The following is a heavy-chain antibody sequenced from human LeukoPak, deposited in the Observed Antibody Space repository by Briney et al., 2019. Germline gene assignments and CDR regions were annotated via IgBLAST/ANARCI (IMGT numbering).Heavy chain of an antibody. CDR2: INPNSGST. V-gene: IGHV1-2*04. D-gene: IGHD2-15*01. J-gene: IGHJ6*04. CDR3: ARAYCSGGSCYGNYYYYGMDV. CDR1: GYTFTGYY. Sequence: ASVKVSCKASGYTFTGYYMHWVRQAPGQGLEWMGWINPNSGSTNYAQKFQGWVTMTRDTSISTAYMELSRLRSDDTAVYYCARAYCSGGSCYGNYYYYGMDVWGKGTTVTVSS.